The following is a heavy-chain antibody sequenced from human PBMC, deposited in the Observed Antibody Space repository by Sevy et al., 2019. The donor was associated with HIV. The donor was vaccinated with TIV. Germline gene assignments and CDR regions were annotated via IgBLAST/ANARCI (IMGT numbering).Heavy chain of an antibody. CDR2: TYYRSKWYN. CDR3: ARMIYYYGSGSYRYYGMDV. J-gene: IGHJ6*02. CDR1: GDSVSSNSAA. D-gene: IGHD3-10*01. Sequence: SQTLSLTCSISGDSVSSNSAAWNWIRQSPSRGLEWLGRTYYRSKWYNDYAVSVKSRITINPDTSKSQFTLQLTSVTPEDSAVYYCARMIYYYGSGSYRYYGMDVWGQGTTVTVSS. V-gene: IGHV6-1*01.